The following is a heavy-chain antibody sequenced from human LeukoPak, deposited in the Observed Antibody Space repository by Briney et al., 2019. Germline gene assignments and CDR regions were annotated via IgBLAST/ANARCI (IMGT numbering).Heavy chain of an antibody. J-gene: IGHJ3*02. Sequence: PGGSLRLSCAASVFTFGTYTMNWARHFPGKGLEWVSSISSGSGYIYYADSVKGRFTISRDNAKKSLYLQMSSLRAEDTAVYYCARDRSPGRDSSGYYPDAFNIWGQGTMVTVSS. D-gene: IGHD3-22*01. CDR3: ARDRSPGRDSSGYYPDAFNI. CDR2: ISSGSGYI. CDR1: VFTFGTYT. V-gene: IGHV3-21*01.